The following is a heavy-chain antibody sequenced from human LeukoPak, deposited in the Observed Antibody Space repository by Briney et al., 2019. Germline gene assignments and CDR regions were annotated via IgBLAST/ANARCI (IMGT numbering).Heavy chain of an antibody. D-gene: IGHD3-22*01. J-gene: IGHJ4*02. CDR1: GFTFSSYE. Sequence: GGSLRLSCAAAGFTFSSYEMNWVRQAPGKGLEWVSYISSSGSTIYYADSVKGRFTISRDNANNALYLQMNSLRAEDTAVYYCARGYYDSSAADYWGQGTLVTVSS. CDR2: ISSSGSTI. CDR3: ARGYYDSSAADY. V-gene: IGHV3-48*03.